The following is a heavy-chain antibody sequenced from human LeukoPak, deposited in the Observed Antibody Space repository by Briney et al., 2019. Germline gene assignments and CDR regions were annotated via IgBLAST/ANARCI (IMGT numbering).Heavy chain of an antibody. D-gene: IGHD3-22*01. V-gene: IGHV4-61*02. CDR3: ASMYYYDSSGYYS. CDR1: GGSISSGSYY. J-gene: IGHJ5*02. CDR2: IYTSGST. Sequence: SQTLSLTCTVPGGSISSGSYYWSWIRQPAGKGLEWIGRIYTSGSTNYNPSLKTRVTISVDTSKNQFSLKLSSVTAADTAVYYCASMYYYDSSGYYSWGQGTLVTVSS.